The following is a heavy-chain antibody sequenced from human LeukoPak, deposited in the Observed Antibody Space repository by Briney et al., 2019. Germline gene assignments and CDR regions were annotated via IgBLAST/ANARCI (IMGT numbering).Heavy chain of an antibody. CDR3: TRQDVEVAEPMSLLRHWFDP. Sequence: SETLSLTCTVSGGSISSSSYYWGWIRQPPGKGLEWIGSIYYSGSTYYNPSLKSRVTISVDTSKNQFSLKLSSVTAADTAVYYCTRQDVEVAEPMSLLRHWFDPWGQGTLVTVSS. CDR2: IYYSGST. D-gene: IGHD2-15*01. J-gene: IGHJ5*02. V-gene: IGHV4-39*01. CDR1: GGSISSSSYY.